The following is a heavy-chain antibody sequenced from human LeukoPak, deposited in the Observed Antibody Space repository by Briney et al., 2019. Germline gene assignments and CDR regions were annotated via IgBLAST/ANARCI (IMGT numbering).Heavy chain of an antibody. Sequence: SETLSLTCTVSGGSISSYYWSWIRQPPGKGLEWIGEINHSGSTNYNPSLKSRVTISVDTSKNQFSLKLSSVTAADTAVYYCARGPYGSGSYYGSRYYYGMDVWGQGTTVTVSS. CDR3: ARGPYGSGSYYGSRYYYGMDV. CDR1: GGSISSYY. D-gene: IGHD3-10*01. V-gene: IGHV4-34*01. J-gene: IGHJ6*02. CDR2: INHSGST.